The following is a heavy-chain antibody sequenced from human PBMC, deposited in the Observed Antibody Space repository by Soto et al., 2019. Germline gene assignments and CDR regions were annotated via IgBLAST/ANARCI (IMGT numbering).Heavy chain of an antibody. CDR1: GYSFTSYW. Sequence: GESLKISCKGSGYSFTSYWISWVRQMPGKGLEWMGRIDPSDSYTNYSPSFQGHVTISADKSISTAYLQWSSLKASDTAMYYCARRHLSYTAMVSHYGMDVWGQGTTVTVSS. CDR2: IDPSDSYT. D-gene: IGHD5-18*01. V-gene: IGHV5-10-1*01. J-gene: IGHJ6*02. CDR3: ARRHLSYTAMVSHYGMDV.